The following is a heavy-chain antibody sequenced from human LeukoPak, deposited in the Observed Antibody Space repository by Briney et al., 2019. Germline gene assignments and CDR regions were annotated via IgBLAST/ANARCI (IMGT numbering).Heavy chain of an antibody. CDR1: GYTFTGYY. CDR2: INPNSGDT. CDR3: ARAPTYYYDSSGYMVDYYYYYYMDV. J-gene: IGHJ6*03. V-gene: IGHV1-2*02. Sequence: ASAKVSCKASGYTFTGYYIHWVRQATGQGLEWMGWINPNSGDTDYAQKFQGRVTMTRDTSISTAYMELSRLRSADTAVYYCARAPTYYYDSSGYMVDYYYYYYMDVWGKGTTVTISS. D-gene: IGHD3-22*01.